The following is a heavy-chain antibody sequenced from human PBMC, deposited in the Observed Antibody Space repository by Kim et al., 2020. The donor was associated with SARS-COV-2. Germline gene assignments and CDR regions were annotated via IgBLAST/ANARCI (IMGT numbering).Heavy chain of an antibody. CDR1: GYTFTSNH. CDR2: ITPSGDIT. D-gene: IGHD2-15*01. CDR3: VRDLSGGWTFDY. V-gene: IGHV1-46*01. Sequence: ASVKVSCKASGYTFTSNHMHWVRQAPGQGLEWMGMITPSGDITSYSQRFQGRLTMTTDTSTSTVYMELSSLRSEDTAVYFCVRDLSGGWTFDYWGQGTLVTVSS. J-gene: IGHJ4*02.